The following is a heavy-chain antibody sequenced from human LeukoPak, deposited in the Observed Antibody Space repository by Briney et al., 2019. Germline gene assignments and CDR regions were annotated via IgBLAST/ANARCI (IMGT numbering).Heavy chain of an antibody. D-gene: IGHD3-22*01. CDR1: GGTFSSYA. J-gene: IGHJ4*02. CDR3: AREPTTYYYDSSGYKGFDY. V-gene: IGHV1-69*13. CDR2: IIPIFGTA. Sequence: SVKVSCKASGGTFSSYAISWVRQAPGQGPEWMGGIIPIFGTANYAQKFQGRVTITADESTSTAYMELSSLRSEDTAVYYCAREPTTYYYDSSGYKGFDYWGQGTLVTVSS.